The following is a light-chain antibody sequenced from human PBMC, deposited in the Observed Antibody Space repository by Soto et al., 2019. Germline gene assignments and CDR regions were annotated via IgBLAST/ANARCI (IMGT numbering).Light chain of an antibody. CDR3: QQYGSSSST. V-gene: IGKV3-20*01. CDR2: DAS. Sequence: EIVLTQSPVTLSLSPGERATLSCRASQSVSSSYLAWYQQKPGQAPRLLIYDASNRATGIPDRFSASGSGTDFTLTISRLEPEDFAVYYCQQYGSSSSTFGGGTKVDIK. J-gene: IGKJ4*01. CDR1: QSVSSSY.